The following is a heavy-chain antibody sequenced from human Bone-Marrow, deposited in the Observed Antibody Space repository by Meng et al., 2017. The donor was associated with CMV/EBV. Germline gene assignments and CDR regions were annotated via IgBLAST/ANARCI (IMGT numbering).Heavy chain of an antibody. CDR3: ARTDFWSGHQRGFYYYYGMDV. Sequence: SETLSLTCAVYGGSFSGYYWSWIRQPPGKGLEWIGEINHSGSTNYNPSLKSRVTTSVDTSKNQFSLKLSSVTAADTAVYYCARTDFWSGHQRGFYYYYGMDVWGQGTTVTVSS. J-gene: IGHJ6*02. V-gene: IGHV4-34*01. D-gene: IGHD3-3*01. CDR2: INHSGST. CDR1: GGSFSGYY.